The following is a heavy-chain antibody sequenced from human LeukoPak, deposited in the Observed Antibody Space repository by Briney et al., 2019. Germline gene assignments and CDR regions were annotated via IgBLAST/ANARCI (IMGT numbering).Heavy chain of an antibody. V-gene: IGHV4-34*01. J-gene: IGHJ1*01. CDR1: GGSFSGYY. CDR3: ARGPRGYCRSPSCPQYFQH. Sequence: PSETLSLTCAVYGGSFSGYYWSWIRQPPGKGLEWMGEINHSGSTNYNPSLKSRVTISVDTSKNQFSLKLSSVTAADTAVYYCARGPRGYCRSPSCPQYFQHWGQGTLVTVSS. CDR2: INHSGST. D-gene: IGHD2-2*01.